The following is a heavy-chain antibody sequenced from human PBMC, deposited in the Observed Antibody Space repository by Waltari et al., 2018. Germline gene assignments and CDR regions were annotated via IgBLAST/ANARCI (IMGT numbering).Heavy chain of an antibody. CDR2: IWYDGSKK. J-gene: IGHJ6*02. V-gene: IGHV3-33*01. CDR3: ARDQYGESFYYAMNV. CDR1: GFSFTNYG. D-gene: IGHD1-26*01. Sequence: QEKLVESGGGVVQSGRSLKLSCEASGFSFTNYGMHWFRQAPGKGLEWVAIIWYDGSKKYYADSVKGRFDISRDNSRNTLYLQMDSLRAEDTAVYFCARDQYGESFYYAMNVWGQGTAVTVSS.